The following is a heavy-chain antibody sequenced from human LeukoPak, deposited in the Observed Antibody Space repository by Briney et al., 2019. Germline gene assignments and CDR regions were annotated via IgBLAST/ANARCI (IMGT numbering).Heavy chain of an antibody. J-gene: IGHJ6*04. CDR2: ISYDGSNK. CDR1: GFTFSSYA. D-gene: IGHD3-3*01. V-gene: IGHV3-30-3*01. CDR3: ARLGGGRINTIFGVAQILDV. Sequence: GGSLRLSCAASGFTFSSYAMHWVRQAPGKGLEWVAVISYDGSNKYYADSVKGRFTISRDNSKNTLYLQMNSLRAEDTAVYYCARLGGGRINTIFGVAQILDVWGKGTTVTVSS.